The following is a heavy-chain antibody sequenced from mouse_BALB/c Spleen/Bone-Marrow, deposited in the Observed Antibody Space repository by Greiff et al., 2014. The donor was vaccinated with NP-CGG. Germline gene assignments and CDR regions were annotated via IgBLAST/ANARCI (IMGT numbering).Heavy chain of an antibody. V-gene: IGHV1-20*02. CDR1: GYSFTGHF. D-gene: IGHD1-1*01. CDR3: TRVTTDWYFDV. J-gene: IGHJ1*01. CDR2: INPYNGDT. Sequence: VQLKQSGPELVKPGASVKISCKASGYSFTGHFMNWVMQSHGKSLEWTGRINPYNGDTFYNQKFKGKATLTVDKSSSTVHMELRSLASEDSAVYYCTRVTTDWYFDVWGAGTTVTVSS.